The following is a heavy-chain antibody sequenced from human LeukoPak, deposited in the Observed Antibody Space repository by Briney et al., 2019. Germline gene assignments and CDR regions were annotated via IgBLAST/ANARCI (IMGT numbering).Heavy chain of an antibody. CDR3: ATLEYFDY. V-gene: IGHV3-30*03. J-gene: IGHJ4*02. CDR2: ISYDGSNK. CDR1: GFTFSSYG. Sequence: GGSLRLSCAASGFTFSSYGMHWVRQAPGKGLEWVAVISYDGSNKYYADSVKGRFTISRDNSKNTLYLQMNSLRAEDTAVYYCATLEYFDYWGQGTLVIVSS.